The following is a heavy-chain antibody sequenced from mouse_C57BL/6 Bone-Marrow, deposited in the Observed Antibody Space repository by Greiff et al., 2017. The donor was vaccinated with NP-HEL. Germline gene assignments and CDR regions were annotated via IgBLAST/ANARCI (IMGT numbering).Heavy chain of an antibody. Sequence: QVQLQQSGAELARPGASVKLSCKASGYTFTSYGISWVKQRTGQGLEWIGEIYPRSGNTYYNEKFKGKATLTADKSSSTAYMELRSLTSEDSAVYFCAREGTTVVATKFDYWGQGTTLTVSS. CDR3: AREGTTVVATKFDY. J-gene: IGHJ2*01. V-gene: IGHV1-81*01. D-gene: IGHD1-1*01. CDR2: IYPRSGNT. CDR1: GYTFTSYG.